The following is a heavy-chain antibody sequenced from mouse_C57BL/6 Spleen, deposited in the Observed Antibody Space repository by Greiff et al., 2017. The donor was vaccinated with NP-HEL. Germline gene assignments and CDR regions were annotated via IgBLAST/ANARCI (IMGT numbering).Heavy chain of an antibody. J-gene: IGHJ3*01. D-gene: IGHD2-3*01. CDR2: IRLKSDNYAT. CDR3: TILYASAWFAY. V-gene: IGHV6-3*01. CDR1: GFTFSNYW. Sequence: EVQGVESGGGLVQPGGSMKLSCVASGFTFSNYWMNWVRQSPEKGLEWVAQIRLKSDNYATHYAESVKGRFTISRDDSKSSVYLQMNNLRAEDTGIYYCTILYASAWFAYWGQGTLVTVSA.